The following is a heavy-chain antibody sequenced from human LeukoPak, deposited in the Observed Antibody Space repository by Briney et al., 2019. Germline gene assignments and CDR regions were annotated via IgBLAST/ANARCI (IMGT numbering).Heavy chain of an antibody. CDR2: ISSSGSTI. CDR3: ATSRGYFFRWFQH. J-gene: IGHJ1*01. Sequence: PGGSLRLSCSASGFTFSNYEMNWVRQAPGKGVEGVSYISSSGSTIYYADSVKGRFTISRDNAKSSLYLQMNSLRADDTAVYYCATSRGYFFRWFQHWGQGTLVTVSS. V-gene: IGHV3-48*03. D-gene: IGHD3-22*01. CDR1: GFTFSNYE.